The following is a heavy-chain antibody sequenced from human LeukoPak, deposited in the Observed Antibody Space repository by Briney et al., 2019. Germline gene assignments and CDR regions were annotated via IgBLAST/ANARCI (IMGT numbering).Heavy chain of an antibody. CDR2: IGGDGIA. Sequence: GGSLRLSCVASGFTFTDHPMNWVRQAPGKGLEWISYIGGDGIAFYADSVKGRFSASKDDARKSMYLQMNSLRVEDTAVYYCAKDRANWAIDDWGQGTQVTVSS. D-gene: IGHD3-16*01. V-gene: IGHV3-69-1*01. CDR1: GFTFTDHP. CDR3: AKDRANWAIDD. J-gene: IGHJ4*02.